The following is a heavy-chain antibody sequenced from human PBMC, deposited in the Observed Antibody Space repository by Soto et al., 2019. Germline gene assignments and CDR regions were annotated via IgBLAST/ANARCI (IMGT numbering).Heavy chain of an antibody. Sequence: QVQLQESGPGLVKPSETLSLTCTVSGGSISSYYWSWIRQPPGKGLDWIGYIYYSGSTNYNPSLKSRVTISVDTAKHQFSLKLSSVTAADTAVYYCARFKRDGDYWFDPWGQGTLVTVSS. CDR2: IYYSGST. J-gene: IGHJ5*02. CDR1: GGSISSYY. D-gene: IGHD4-17*01. CDR3: ARFKRDGDYWFDP. V-gene: IGHV4-59*08.